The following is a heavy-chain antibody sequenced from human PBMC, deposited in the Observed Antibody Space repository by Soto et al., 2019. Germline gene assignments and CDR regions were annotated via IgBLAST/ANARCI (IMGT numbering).Heavy chain of an antibody. D-gene: IGHD2-2*01. CDR2: ISWNSGSI. Sequence: EVQLVESGGGLVQPGRSLRLSCAASGFTFDDYAMHWVRQAPGKGLEWVSGISWNSGSIGYADSVKGRFTISRDNAKNSLYLQMNSLRAEDTALYYCAKGYCSSTSCYIPGYYFDYWGQGTLVTVSS. CDR3: AKGYCSSTSCYIPGYYFDY. CDR1: GFTFDDYA. J-gene: IGHJ4*02. V-gene: IGHV3-9*01.